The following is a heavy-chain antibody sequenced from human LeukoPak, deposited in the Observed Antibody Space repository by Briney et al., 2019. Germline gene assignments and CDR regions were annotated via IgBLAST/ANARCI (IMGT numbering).Heavy chain of an antibody. CDR1: GFTFSGYW. J-gene: IGHJ4*02. Sequence: GGSLRLSCAASGFTFSGYWMTWVRQAPGKGLEWVANIKQDGSEKYYVDSVKGRFTISRDNAKNSLYLQMNSLRAEDTAVYYCAREGPRRYYDSSGYYYGYWGQGTLVTVSS. V-gene: IGHV3-7*01. CDR2: IKQDGSEK. D-gene: IGHD3-22*01. CDR3: AREGPRRYYDSSGYYYGY.